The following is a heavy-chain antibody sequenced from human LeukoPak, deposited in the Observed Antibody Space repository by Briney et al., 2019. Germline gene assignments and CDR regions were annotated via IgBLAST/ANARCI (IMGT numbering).Heavy chain of an antibody. Sequence: GRSLRLSCVASGFTFSSYAMSWVRQAPGKGLEWVSAISGSVGSTYYADSVKGRFTISRDNSKNTLYLQMNSLRAEDTAVYYCAKSYYSNYDYYYYYGMDVWGQGTTVTVSS. D-gene: IGHD4-11*01. V-gene: IGHV3-23*01. CDR2: ISGSVGST. CDR1: GFTFSSYA. CDR3: AKSYYSNYDYYYYYGMDV. J-gene: IGHJ6*02.